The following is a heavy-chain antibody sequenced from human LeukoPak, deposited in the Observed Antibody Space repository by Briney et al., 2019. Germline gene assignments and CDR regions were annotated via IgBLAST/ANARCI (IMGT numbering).Heavy chain of an antibody. CDR2: IYSGGST. CDR3: ARDRGSIYNYYDSSGYYQDYFDY. Sequence: GGSLRLSCAASGFTVSSNYMSWVRQAPGKGLEWVSVIYSGGSTYYADSVKGRFTISRHNSKNTLYLQMNSLRAEDTAVYYCARDRGSIYNYYDSSGYYQDYFDYWGQGTLVTVSS. V-gene: IGHV3-53*04. J-gene: IGHJ4*02. CDR1: GFTVSSNY. D-gene: IGHD3-22*01.